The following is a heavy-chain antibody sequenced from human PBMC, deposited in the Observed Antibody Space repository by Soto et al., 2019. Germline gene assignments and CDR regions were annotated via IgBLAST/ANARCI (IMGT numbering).Heavy chain of an antibody. J-gene: IGHJ3*02. V-gene: IGHV1-2*02. D-gene: IGHD3-3*01. CDR3: ARGGGVGVAGSAAFDM. CDR1: GYPVTAYY. CDR2: INPATGAA. Sequence: QLHLVQSGAVVKKPGASVTVSCSASGYPVTAYYMHWVRQAPGRGLEWMGGINPATGAAKYTQTFQGRVTMPMDTSTSTVFMELSGLTSGDTAVFYCARGGGVGVAGSAAFDMWGQGTLVTVSS.